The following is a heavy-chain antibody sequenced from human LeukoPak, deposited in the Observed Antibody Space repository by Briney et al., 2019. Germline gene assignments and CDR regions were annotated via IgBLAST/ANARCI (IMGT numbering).Heavy chain of an antibody. CDR3: AKGAGAGGKIWYYFDC. D-gene: IGHD3-16*01. CDR2: VGGTTGNT. J-gene: IGHJ4*02. Sequence: GSLRLSCAASGFTFDNLAMNWVRQAPGKELEWVSAVGGTTGNTYYADSVKGRFTISTDNSKTTLYLQMSSVRADDTAVYFGAKGAGAGGKIWYYFDCWGQGTLVTVSS. CDR1: GFTFDNLA. V-gene: IGHV3-23*01.